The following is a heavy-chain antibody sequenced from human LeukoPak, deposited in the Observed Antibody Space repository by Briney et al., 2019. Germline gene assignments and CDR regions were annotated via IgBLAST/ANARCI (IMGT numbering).Heavy chain of an antibody. Sequence: PGGSLRLSCAASGFTFSSYGMHWVRQAPGKGLEWVAVISYDGSNKYYADSVKGRFTISRDNSKNTLYLQMNSLRAEDTAVYYCAKVLPRNGATTSDYWGQGTLVTVSS. CDR2: ISYDGSNK. V-gene: IGHV3-30*18. CDR1: GFTFSSYG. D-gene: IGHD1-26*01. CDR3: AKVLPRNGATTSDY. J-gene: IGHJ4*02.